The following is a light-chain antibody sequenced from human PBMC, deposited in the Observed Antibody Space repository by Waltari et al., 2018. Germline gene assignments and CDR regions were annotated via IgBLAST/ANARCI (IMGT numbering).Light chain of an antibody. Sequence: EIVLTQSPGTLSLTPGERATLSCRASQSVSRTLAWYQQKPGQAPSLLNYAASTRATALPDRFSGSGSGTDFSLTISRLEPEDFAVYYCQHYVRLPATFGQGTKVEIK. CDR3: QHYVRLPAT. V-gene: IGKV3-20*01. CDR1: QSVSRT. J-gene: IGKJ1*01. CDR2: AAS.